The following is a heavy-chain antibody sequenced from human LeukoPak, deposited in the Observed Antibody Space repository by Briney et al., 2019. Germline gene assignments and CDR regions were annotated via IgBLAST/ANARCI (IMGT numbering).Heavy chain of an antibody. Sequence: GASVKVSCKASGYTFTSYGISWVRQAPGQGLEWMGWISAYNGNTNYAQKLQGRVTMTTDTSTSTAYMELRSLRSDDTAVYYCAGGTAPRYGGNSGPGYWGQGTLVTASS. CDR2: ISAYNGNT. J-gene: IGHJ4*02. CDR1: GYTFTSYG. CDR3: AGGTAPRYGGNSGPGY. V-gene: IGHV1-18*01. D-gene: IGHD4-23*01.